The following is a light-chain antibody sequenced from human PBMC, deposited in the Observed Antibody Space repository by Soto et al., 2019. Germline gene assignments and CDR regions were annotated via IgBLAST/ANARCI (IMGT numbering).Light chain of an antibody. J-gene: IGKJ1*01. V-gene: IGKV1D-13*01. CDR1: QGSRSD. Sequence: AIHKTHPPSSLFAAVGNSLTLTCRARQGSRSDLGWYQQKPGKAPKLLIYKVSTLKSGVPSRFSGSGSGTEFTLTISNLQPEDFAIYYCQKFNKWPRTFGQGTKVDIK. CDR3: QKFNKWPRT. CDR2: KVS.